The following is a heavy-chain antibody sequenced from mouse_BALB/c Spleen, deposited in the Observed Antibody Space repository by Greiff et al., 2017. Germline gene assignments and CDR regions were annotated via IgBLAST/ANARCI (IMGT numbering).Heavy chain of an antibody. V-gene: IGHV5-6-5*01. D-gene: IGHD2-4*01. Sequence: DVKLQESGGGLVKPGGSLKLSCAASGFTFSSYAMSWVRQTPEKRLEWVASISSGGSTYYPDSVKGRFTISRDNARNILYLQMSSLRSEDTAMYYCARGIYYDYDGYYFDYWGQGTTLTVSS. CDR3: ARGIYYDYDGYYFDY. CDR2: ISSGGST. CDR1: GFTFSSYA. J-gene: IGHJ2*01.